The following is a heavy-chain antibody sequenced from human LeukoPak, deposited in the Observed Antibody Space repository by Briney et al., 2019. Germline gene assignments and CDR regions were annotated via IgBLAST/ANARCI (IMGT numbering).Heavy chain of an antibody. D-gene: IGHD5-24*01. Sequence: ASVKVSCKASGYTFTGYYMHWVRQAPGQGLEWMGWINPNSGGTNYAQKFQGRVTMTRDTSSSTSYMELSRLRSDDTAVYYCARTMATIKEWFDPWGQGTLVTVSS. CDR1: GYTFTGYY. V-gene: IGHV1-2*02. CDR3: ARTMATIKEWFDP. J-gene: IGHJ5*02. CDR2: INPNSGGT.